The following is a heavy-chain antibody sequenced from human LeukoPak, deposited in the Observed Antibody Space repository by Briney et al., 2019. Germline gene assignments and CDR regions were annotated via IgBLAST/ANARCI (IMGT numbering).Heavy chain of an antibody. D-gene: IGHD2-2*01. CDR1: GYTFTSYG. CDR3: ARVISGGCSSTSCYDY. J-gene: IGHJ4*02. Sequence: GASVKVSCKASGYTFTSYGISWVRQAPGQGLEWMGGIIPIFGTANYAQKFQGRVTITADESTSTAYMELSSLRSEDTAVYYCARVISGGCSSTSCYDYWGQGTLVTVSS. V-gene: IGHV1-69*13. CDR2: IIPIFGTA.